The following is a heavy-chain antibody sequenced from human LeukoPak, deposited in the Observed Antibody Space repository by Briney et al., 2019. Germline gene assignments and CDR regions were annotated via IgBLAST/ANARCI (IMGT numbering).Heavy chain of an antibody. CDR2: ISGSGGST. CDR3: AKGSGYYPEYFQH. Sequence: GGSLRLSCAASGFTFSSYAMSWVRQAPGKGLEWVSAISGSGGSTYYADSVKGRFTISRDNPKNTLYLQMNSLRAEDTAVYYCAKGSGYYPEYFQHWGQGTLVTVSS. D-gene: IGHD3-22*01. V-gene: IGHV3-23*01. J-gene: IGHJ1*01. CDR1: GFTFSSYA.